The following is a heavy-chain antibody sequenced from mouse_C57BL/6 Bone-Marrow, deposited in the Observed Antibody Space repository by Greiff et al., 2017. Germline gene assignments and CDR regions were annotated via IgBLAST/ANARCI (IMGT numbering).Heavy chain of an antibody. CDR3: ARPGGTGAMDY. Sequence: QVQLQQSGAELVRPGTSVKVSCKASGYAFTNYLIEWVKQRPGQGLEWIGVINPGSGGTNYNEKFKGKATLTADKSSSTAYMPLSSLASEDSAVYFCARPGGTGAMDYWGQGTSVTVSS. D-gene: IGHD3-3*01. J-gene: IGHJ4*01. V-gene: IGHV1-54*01. CDR2: INPGSGGT. CDR1: GYAFTNYL.